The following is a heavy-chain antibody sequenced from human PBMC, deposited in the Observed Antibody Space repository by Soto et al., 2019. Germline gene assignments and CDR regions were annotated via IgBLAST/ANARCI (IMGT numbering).Heavy chain of an antibody. V-gene: IGHV1-2*02. Sequence: EASVKVSCKASGYTFSDYCMHWVRQAPGQGLEWMGWINPDSGGTKYTQKFQGRVTMTRDTSISTAYMELSGLRSDDTAVYYCTRKVRDYNFDYWGQGTLVTVSS. D-gene: IGHD4-17*01. CDR2: INPDSGGT. CDR3: TRKVRDYNFDY. CDR1: GYTFSDYC. J-gene: IGHJ4*02.